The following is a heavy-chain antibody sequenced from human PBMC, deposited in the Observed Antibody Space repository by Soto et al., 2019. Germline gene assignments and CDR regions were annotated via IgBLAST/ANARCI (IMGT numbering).Heavy chain of an antibody. CDR2: IYYSGNT. CDR3: ARAYYDSSGYSGFDP. Sequence: SETLSLTCTVSGGSISSYYWSWIRQSPGKGLEWIGCIYYSGNTNYNPSLKSRVTISVNTSKNQFSLRLTSVTAADTAVYYCARAYYDSSGYSGFDPWGQGTLVTVSS. J-gene: IGHJ5*02. D-gene: IGHD3-22*01. CDR1: GGSISSYY. V-gene: IGHV4-59*01.